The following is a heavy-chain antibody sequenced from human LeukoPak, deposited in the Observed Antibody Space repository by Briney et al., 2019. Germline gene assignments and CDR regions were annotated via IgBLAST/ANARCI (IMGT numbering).Heavy chain of an antibody. CDR3: ARDPLAVVTPVVAFDI. J-gene: IGHJ3*02. Sequence: SETLSLTCTASGGSISIYYWSGFRQPPGKGREGMGNIYSSGSTNYHPSLKSRVTISVDTSKNQFSLKLSSVTAADTAVYYCARDPLAVVTPVVAFDIWGQGTMVTVSS. V-gene: IGHV4-59*13. CDR1: GGSISIYY. CDR2: IYSSGST. D-gene: IGHD4-23*01.